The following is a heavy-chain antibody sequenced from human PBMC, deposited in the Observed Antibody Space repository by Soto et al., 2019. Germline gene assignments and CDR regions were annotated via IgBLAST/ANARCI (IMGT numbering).Heavy chain of an antibody. CDR3: ARATTFGWFDP. V-gene: IGHV3-48*03. CDR2: ISSSGSTI. J-gene: IGHJ5*02. CDR1: GFTFSSYE. Sequence: PGGSLRLSCAASGFTFSSYEMNWVRQAPGKGLEWVSYISSSGSTIYYADSVKGRFTISRDNAKNSLYLQMNSLRAEDTAVYYCARATTFGWFDPWGQGTLVTVSS. D-gene: IGHD4-4*01.